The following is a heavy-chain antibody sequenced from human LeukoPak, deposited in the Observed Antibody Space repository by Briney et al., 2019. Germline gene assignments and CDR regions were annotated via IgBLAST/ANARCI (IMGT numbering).Heavy chain of an antibody. D-gene: IGHD6-19*01. CDR3: ATGTYSSGWYPDC. CDR1: GFAFSSDG. V-gene: IGHV3-15*01. J-gene: IGHJ4*02. Sequence: GGSLRLSCAASGFAFSSDGMTWVRQAPGKGLEWVGRIKRKTDGGTTDCAAPVKGRFTISRDDSKNTLYLQMNSLKTEDTAVYYCATGTYSSGWYPDCWGQGTLVTVSS. CDR2: IKRKTDGGTT.